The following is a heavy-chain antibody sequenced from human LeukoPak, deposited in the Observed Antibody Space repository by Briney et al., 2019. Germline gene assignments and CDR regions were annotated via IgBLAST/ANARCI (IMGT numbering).Heavy chain of an antibody. D-gene: IGHD3-16*02. CDR2: INHSGST. CDR3: ARGGENYDYVWGSYRYSPYFDY. Sequence: GSLRLSCAASGFTFSNAWMSWIRQPPGKGLEWSGEINHSGSTNYNPSLKSRVTISVDTSRNQFSLKLSSVTAADTAVYYCARGGENYDYVWGSYRYSPYFDYWGQGTLVTVSS. V-gene: IGHV4-34*01. CDR1: GFTFSNAW. J-gene: IGHJ4*02.